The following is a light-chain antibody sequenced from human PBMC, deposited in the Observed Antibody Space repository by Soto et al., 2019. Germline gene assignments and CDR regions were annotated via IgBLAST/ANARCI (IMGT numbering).Light chain of an antibody. J-gene: IGKJ5*01. CDR1: QSVFNNY. Sequence: IVLTQSPGALSLSQGERATLSCRASQSVFNNYLAWYQQKPGQAPRLLIYAASSRATDIPDRVSGIGSGTHFTLTISRLEPEDSAVYYCQQYGSSHPITFGQGTRLEIK. CDR2: AAS. CDR3: QQYGSSHPIT. V-gene: IGKV3-20*01.